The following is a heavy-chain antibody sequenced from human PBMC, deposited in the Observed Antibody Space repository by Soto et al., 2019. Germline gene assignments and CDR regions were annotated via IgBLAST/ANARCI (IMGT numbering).Heavy chain of an antibody. CDR1: GGSISSYY. J-gene: IGHJ5*02. CDR3: ARAVQDPSAYCSGGSCYSDWFDP. Sequence: SETLSLTCTVSGGSISSYYWSWIRQPPGKGLEWIGYIYYSGSTNYNPSLKSRVTISVDTSKNQFSLKLSSVTAADTAVYYCARAVQDPSAYCSGGSCYSDWFDPWGQGTLVTVSS. D-gene: IGHD2-15*01. V-gene: IGHV4-59*01. CDR2: IYYSGST.